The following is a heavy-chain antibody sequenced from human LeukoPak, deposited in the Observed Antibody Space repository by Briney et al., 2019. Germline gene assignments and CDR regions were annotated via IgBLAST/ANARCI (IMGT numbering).Heavy chain of an antibody. CDR1: EFSVGSNY. CDR3: AREGFTSTWLYYYYYMDV. Sequence: GGSLRLSCAASEFSVGSNYMTWVRQAPGKGLEWVAVISNDGRNKNYADSVRGRFTISRDNSKNGLHLQMNSLRPEDTAIYYCAREGFTSTWLYYYYYMDVWGKGTTVTVSS. CDR2: ISNDGRNK. D-gene: IGHD6-13*01. J-gene: IGHJ6*03. V-gene: IGHV3-30*13.